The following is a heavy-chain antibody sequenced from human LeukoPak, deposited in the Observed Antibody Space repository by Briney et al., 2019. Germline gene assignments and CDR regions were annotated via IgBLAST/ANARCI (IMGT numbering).Heavy chain of an antibody. D-gene: IGHD6-13*01. CDR2: IYYSGST. J-gene: IGHJ4*02. CDR1: GGSISSYY. V-gene: IGHV4-59*01. Sequence: SETLSLTCTVSGGSISSYYWSWIRQPPGKGLEWIGYIYYSGSTNYNPSLKSRVTISVDTSKNQFSLKLSSVTAADTAVYYCARDLAGYSSSWHDPGDYWGQGILVTVSS. CDR3: ARDLAGYSSSWHDPGDY.